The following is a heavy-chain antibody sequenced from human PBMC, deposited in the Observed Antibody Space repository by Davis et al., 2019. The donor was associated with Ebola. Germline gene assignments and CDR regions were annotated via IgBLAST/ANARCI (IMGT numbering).Heavy chain of an antibody. D-gene: IGHD1-1*01. CDR1: GFMFSSYV. CDR2: ISYDGSNK. J-gene: IGHJ4*02. V-gene: IGHV3-30*03. Sequence: GESLKISCAASGFMFSSYVMSWVRQAPGKGLEWVAVISYDGSNKYYADSVKGRFTISRDNSKNTLYLQMNSLRAEDTAVYYCARATHLDYWGQGTLVTVSS. CDR3: ARATHLDY.